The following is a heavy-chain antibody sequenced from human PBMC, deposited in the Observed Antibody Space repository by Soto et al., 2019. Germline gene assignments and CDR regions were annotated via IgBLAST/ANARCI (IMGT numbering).Heavy chain of an antibody. CDR3: AKDLLAAAGPLDY. D-gene: IGHD6-13*01. CDR2: ISWDGDST. V-gene: IGHV3-43*01. CDR1: GFTFDDYT. J-gene: IGHJ4*02. Sequence: VGSLRLSCAASGFTFDDYTMHWVRQAPGKGLEWVSLISWDGDSTYYAASVKGRFTISRDNSKNSLYLQMNSLRTEDTALYYCAKDLLAAAGPLDYWGQGTLVTVSS.